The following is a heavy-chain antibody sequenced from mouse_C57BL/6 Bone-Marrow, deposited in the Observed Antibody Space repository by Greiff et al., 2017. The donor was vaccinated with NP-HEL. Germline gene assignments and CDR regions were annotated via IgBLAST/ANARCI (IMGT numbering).Heavy chain of an antibody. CDR1: GYTFTSYG. CDR2: IYPRSGNT. J-gene: IGHJ4*01. V-gene: IGHV1-81*01. CDR3: ARGNFYAMDY. Sequence: VQLQQSGAELARPGASVKLSCKASGYTFTSYGISWVKQRTGQGLEWIGEIYPRSGNTYYNEKFKGKATLTADKASSTAYMELRSLTSEDSAVYFFARGNFYAMDYWGQGTSVTVSS.